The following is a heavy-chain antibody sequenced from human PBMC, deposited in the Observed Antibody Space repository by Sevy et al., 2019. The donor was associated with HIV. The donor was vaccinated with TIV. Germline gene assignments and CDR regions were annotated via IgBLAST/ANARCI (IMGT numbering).Heavy chain of an antibody. Sequence: GGSLRLSCAASGFIFNTYGMNWVRQAPGKGLEWVAFIRNDGTTKYYADSVKGRFTIFRHNSKNTLYLQMSSLRGEDTALNYFSKAPQPGGTTAYAMDVWGQGTTVTVSS. CDR3: SKAPQPGGTTAYAMDV. CDR2: IRNDGTTK. CDR1: GFIFNTYG. D-gene: IGHD4-17*01. V-gene: IGHV3-30*02. J-gene: IGHJ6*02.